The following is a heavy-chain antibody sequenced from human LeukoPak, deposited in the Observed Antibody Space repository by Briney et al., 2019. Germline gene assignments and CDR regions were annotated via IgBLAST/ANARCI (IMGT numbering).Heavy chain of an antibody. CDR1: GYSISSSNW. CDR2: IYYSGST. D-gene: IGHD6-19*01. J-gene: IGHJ4*02. V-gene: IGHV4-28*03. Sequence: SETLSLTCAVSGYSISSSNWWGWIRQPPGKGLEWIGYIYYSGSTYYIPSLKSRVTISVDTSKNQFSLKLSSVTAADTAVYYCARDSSGYSSGWYYGGVDYWGQGTLVTVSS. CDR3: ARDSSGYSSGWYYGGVDY.